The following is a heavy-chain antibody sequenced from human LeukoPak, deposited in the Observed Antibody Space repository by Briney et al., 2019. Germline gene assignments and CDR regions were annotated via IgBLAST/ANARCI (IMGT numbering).Heavy chain of an antibody. CDR2: IGNDGSNT. Sequence: GGSLRLSCAASGFTFNTYRMHWVRQAPGKGLVWVSLIGNDGSNTKYADSVKGRFTISRDNAKNTLYLQMNSLRTEDTAVYYCAREGYNGSGSYGYWGQGTLVTVSP. J-gene: IGHJ4*02. CDR1: GFTFNTYR. V-gene: IGHV3-74*03. CDR3: AREGYNGSGSYGY. D-gene: IGHD3-10*01.